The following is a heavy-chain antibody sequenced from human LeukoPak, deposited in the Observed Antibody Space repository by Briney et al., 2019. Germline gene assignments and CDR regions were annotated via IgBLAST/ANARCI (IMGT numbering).Heavy chain of an antibody. Sequence: GGSLRLSCAASGFTFSSYSMNWVRQAPGKGLEWVSSISSSSSYIYYADSVKGRFTISRDNSKNTLYLQMNSLRAEDTAVYYCARDGDYYDSSGYYYDYYYGMDVWGQGTTVTVSS. V-gene: IGHV3-21*01. CDR2: ISSSSSYI. CDR1: GFTFSSYS. J-gene: IGHJ6*02. CDR3: ARDGDYYDSSGYYYDYYYGMDV. D-gene: IGHD3-22*01.